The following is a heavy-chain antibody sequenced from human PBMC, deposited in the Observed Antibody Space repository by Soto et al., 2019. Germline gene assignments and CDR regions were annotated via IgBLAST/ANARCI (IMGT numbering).Heavy chain of an antibody. V-gene: IGHV3-30-3*01. D-gene: IGHD3-9*01. J-gene: IGHJ4*02. CDR2: ISYDGSNK. CDR3: ARSRGTGYSYFDY. CDR1: GFTFSSYA. Sequence: QVQLVESGGGVVQPGRSLRLSCAASGFTFSSYAMHWVRQAAGKGLEWVAVISYDGSNKYYADSVKGRFTISRDNSKNTLYLQMNSLRAEDTAVYYCARSRGTGYSYFDYWGQGTLVTVSS.